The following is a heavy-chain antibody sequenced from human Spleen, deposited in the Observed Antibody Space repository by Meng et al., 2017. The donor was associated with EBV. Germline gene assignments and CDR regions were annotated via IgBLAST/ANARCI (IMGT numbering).Heavy chain of an antibody. CDR3: ARDEYGDIPLNF. V-gene: IGHV1-2*04. Sequence: QGQLGQSGAEGKGPGASVRVSCKASGYTFTDYYIHWVRQAPGQGLEWMGWIDPKSGVPNYVQKFQGWVTMTRDTSISTVYMDLNRLTSDDTAVYYCARDEYGDIPLNFWGQGTLVTVSS. D-gene: IGHD4-17*01. CDR2: IDPKSGVP. CDR1: GYTFTDYY. J-gene: IGHJ4*02.